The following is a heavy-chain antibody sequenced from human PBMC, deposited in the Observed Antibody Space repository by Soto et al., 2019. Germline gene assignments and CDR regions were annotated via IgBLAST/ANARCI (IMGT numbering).Heavy chain of an antibody. V-gene: IGHV1-69*08. CDR1: GGTFSRYS. Sequence: QVQLVQSGAEVKKPGSSVKVSCKASGGTFSRYSITWVRQAPGHGLEWIGRIIPIFGIESYAQKFQGRVTITADESTSTAYMELSRLRSDATAVYYCAREDRDRETGLVPAAIDGMDVWGQGTTVTVSS. CDR2: IIPIFGIE. CDR3: AREDRDRETGLVPAAIDGMDV. J-gene: IGHJ6*02. D-gene: IGHD2-2*01.